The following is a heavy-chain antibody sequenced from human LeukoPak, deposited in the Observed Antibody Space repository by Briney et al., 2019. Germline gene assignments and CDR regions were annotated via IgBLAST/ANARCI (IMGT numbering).Heavy chain of an antibody. J-gene: IGHJ4*02. D-gene: IGHD2-15*01. CDR3: AKALPYCSGGSCYPDY. CDR1: GFTFSSYA. Sequence: GGSLRLSCAASGFTFSSYAMSWVRQAPGKGLEWVSAISGSGGSTYYADSVKGRFTISRDNSKNTLYLQMNSLRAEDTAVYYCAKALPYCSGGSCYPDYWGQGTLVTVSS. V-gene: IGHV3-23*01. CDR2: ISGSGGST.